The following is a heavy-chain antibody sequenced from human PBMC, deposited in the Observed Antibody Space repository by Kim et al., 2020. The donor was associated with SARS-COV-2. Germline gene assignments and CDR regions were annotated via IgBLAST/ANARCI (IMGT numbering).Heavy chain of an antibody. D-gene: IGHD6-13*01. J-gene: IGHJ5*02. CDR3: ARDPIAQVVAAAGYNWFDP. CDR2: ISAYNGNT. Sequence: ASVKVSCKASGYTFTSYGISWVQQAPGQGLEWMGWISAYNGNTNYAQKLQGRVTMTTDTSTSTAYMELRSLRSDDTAVYYCARDPIAQVVAAAGYNWFDPWGQGTLVTVSS. CDR1: GYTFTSYG. V-gene: IGHV1-18*01.